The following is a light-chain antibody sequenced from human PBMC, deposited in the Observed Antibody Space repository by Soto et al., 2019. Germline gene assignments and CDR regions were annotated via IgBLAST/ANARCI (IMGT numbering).Light chain of an antibody. Sequence: EILLTQSPGTLSLSPGESATLSCRASQSLDSNYLAWYQQKPGQAPRLLIYGGSSRATGIPDRFTGGGSGTDFTLTISRLEPEDFAIYFCQQYGTSPLSTFGRGIKLEIK. CDR3: QQYGTSPLST. V-gene: IGKV3-20*01. J-gene: IGKJ2*01. CDR2: GGS. CDR1: QSLDSNY.